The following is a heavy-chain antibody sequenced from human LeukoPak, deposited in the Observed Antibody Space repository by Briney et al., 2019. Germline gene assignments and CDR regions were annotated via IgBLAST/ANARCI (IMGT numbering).Heavy chain of an antibody. CDR1: GGSISSYY. CDR3: AWETHDFRLPNGREWSGEYFQL. D-gene: IGHD3-3*01. V-gene: IGHV4-4*07. CDR2: IYTTGDT. J-gene: IGHJ1*01. Sequence: SETLSLTCTVSGGSISSYYWSWIRQPAGKGLEWIGRIYTTGDTSYSPSLQSRVTISLDTSKNQFSLKQKSVTAADTAVYYSAWETHDFRLPNGREWSGEYFQLWGQGTLVTVSS.